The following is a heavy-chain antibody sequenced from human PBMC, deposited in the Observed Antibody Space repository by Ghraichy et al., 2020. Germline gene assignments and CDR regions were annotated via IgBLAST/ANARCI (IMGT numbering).Heavy chain of an antibody. J-gene: IGHJ4*02. CDR3: ARVGYGSGPTDDY. V-gene: IGHV4-34*01. CDR1: GGSLSGYY. D-gene: IGHD3-16*01. CDR2: INHSGTT. Sequence: LSLTCAVYGGSLSGYYWSWIRQPPGKGLEWIGEINHSGTTKYSLSLRSRVTISVDTSRNQFSLKLSFVTAADTAVYYCARVGYGSGPTDDYWGQGTLVTVSS.